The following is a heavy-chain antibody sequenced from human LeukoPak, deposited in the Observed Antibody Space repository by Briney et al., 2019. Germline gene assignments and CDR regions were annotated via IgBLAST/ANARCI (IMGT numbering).Heavy chain of an antibody. CDR3: VRLGGSYFRHGYYFYYMDV. CDR1: GGSLTDSSFF. V-gene: IGHV4-39*01. D-gene: IGHD1-26*01. CDR2: IYLDGRT. J-gene: IGHJ6*03. Sequence: PSETLSLTCTVSGGSLTDSSFFWGWIRQSPGAGLEWIGKIYLDGRTNYDPSLRNRVTISVDTSKNQFSLRLTSVTAADRAVYYCVRLGGSYFRHGYYFYYMDVLGKGTTVTVSS.